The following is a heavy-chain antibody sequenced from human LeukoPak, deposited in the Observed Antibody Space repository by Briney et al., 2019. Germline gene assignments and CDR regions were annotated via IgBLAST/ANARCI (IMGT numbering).Heavy chain of an antibody. Sequence: SETLSLTCTVSGGSISSSSYYWGWIRQPPGKGLEWIGSIYYSGSTYYNPFLKSRVTISVDTSKNQFSLKLSSVTAADTAVYYCAGSDCSSTSCSSYYYYYYMDVWGKGTTVTVSS. J-gene: IGHJ6*03. CDR2: IYYSGST. CDR3: AGSDCSSTSCSSYYYYYYMDV. V-gene: IGHV4-39*01. CDR1: GGSISSSSYY. D-gene: IGHD2-2*01.